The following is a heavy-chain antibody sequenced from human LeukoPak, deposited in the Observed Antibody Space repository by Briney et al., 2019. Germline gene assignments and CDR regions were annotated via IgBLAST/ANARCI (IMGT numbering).Heavy chain of an antibody. Sequence: KASETLSLTCAVYGGSFSGYYWSWIRQPPGKGLEWIAEINHSGSTNYNPSLKSRVTISVDTSKNQFSLKLSSLTAADTAVYYCARGRPVLLWFGEPSNWFDPWGQGTLVTVSS. CDR2: INHSGST. J-gene: IGHJ5*02. D-gene: IGHD3-10*01. V-gene: IGHV4-34*01. CDR3: ARGRPVLLWFGEPSNWFDP. CDR1: GGSFSGYY.